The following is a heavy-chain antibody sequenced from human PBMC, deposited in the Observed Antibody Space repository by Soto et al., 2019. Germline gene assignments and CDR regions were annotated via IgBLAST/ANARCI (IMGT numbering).Heavy chain of an antibody. CDR3: ATWDLGYCTNGVCPTPNLFDL. Sequence: ASVKVSCKVSGYTLTELSMHWVRQAPGKGLEWMGGFDPEDGETIYAQKFQGRVTMTEDTSTDTAYMELSSLRSEDTAVYYCATWDLGYCTNGVCPTPNLFDLWGQGTLVTVSS. J-gene: IGHJ5*02. CDR2: FDPEDGET. V-gene: IGHV1-24*01. D-gene: IGHD2-8*01. CDR1: GYTLTELS.